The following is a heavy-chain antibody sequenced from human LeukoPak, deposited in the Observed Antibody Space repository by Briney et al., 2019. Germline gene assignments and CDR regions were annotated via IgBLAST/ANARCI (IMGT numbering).Heavy chain of an antibody. J-gene: IGHJ4*02. Sequence: GGSLRLSCGVGGFTLSDYYISWIRQAPGKGLKWVSDISSRDGTIHFADSVRGRFTISWDNAKSSLYLQMNSLRVDDTAVYYCARETVAGTFDQWGQGTLVTVSS. V-gene: IGHV3-11*01. D-gene: IGHD6-19*01. CDR2: ISSRDGTI. CDR3: ARETVAGTFDQ. CDR1: GFTLSDYY.